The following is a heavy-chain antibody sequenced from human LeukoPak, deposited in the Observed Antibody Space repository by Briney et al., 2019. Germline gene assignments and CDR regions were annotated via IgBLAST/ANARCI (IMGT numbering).Heavy chain of an antibody. CDR3: ARDTVHGGWFNP. V-gene: IGHV4-31*03. CDR1: GGSISSGGYY. D-gene: IGHD4-17*01. CDR2: IYYSGST. J-gene: IGHJ5*02. Sequence: SETLSLTCTVSGGSISSGGYYWSWIRQHPGKGLEWIGYIYYSGSTYYNPSLKSRVTISVDTSKNQFSLKLSSVTAADTAVYYCARDTVHGGWFNPWGQGTLVTVSS.